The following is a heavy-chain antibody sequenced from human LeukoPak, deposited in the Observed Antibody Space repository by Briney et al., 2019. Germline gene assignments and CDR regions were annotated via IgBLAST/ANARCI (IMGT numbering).Heavy chain of an antibody. CDR3: ARDLDCSSTSCYTRELDDVDY. J-gene: IGHJ4*02. V-gene: IGHV1-2*06. CDR1: GYTFTGYY. CDR2: INPNSGGT. D-gene: IGHD2-2*02. Sequence: ASVKVSCKASGYTFTGYYMHWVRQAPGQGLEWMGRINPNSGGTNYAQKFQGRVTMTRDTSISTACMELSRLRSDDTAVYYCARDLDCSSTSCYTRELDDVDYWGQGTLVTVSS.